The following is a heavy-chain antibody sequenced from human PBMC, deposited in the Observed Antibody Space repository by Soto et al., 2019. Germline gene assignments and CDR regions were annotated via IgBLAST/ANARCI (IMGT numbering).Heavy chain of an antibody. CDR1: GFTFSSYG. D-gene: IGHD1-26*01. Sequence: QVQLVESGGGVVQPGRSLRLSCAASGFTFSSYGMHWVRQAPGKGLEWVAVIWYDGRNEYYADSVKGRFTISRDNSKNTLYLQMNSLRAEDTAVYYCARESRGALDYWGQGTLVTVSS. J-gene: IGHJ4*02. CDR2: IWYDGRNE. V-gene: IGHV3-33*01. CDR3: ARESRGALDY.